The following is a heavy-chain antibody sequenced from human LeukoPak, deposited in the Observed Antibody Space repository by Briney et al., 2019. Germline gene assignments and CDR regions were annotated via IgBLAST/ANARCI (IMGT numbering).Heavy chain of an antibody. CDR1: GFTFSSYG. J-gene: IGHJ4*02. D-gene: IGHD3-22*01. CDR2: IWYDGSNK. CDR3: AREAYDSSGYYQFDY. Sequence: PGGSLRLSCAASGFTFSSYGMHWVRQAPGKGLDWVAVIWYDGSNKYYADSVKGRFTISRDNSKNTLYLQMNSLRAEDTAVYYCAREAYDSSGYYQFDYWGQGTLVTVSS. V-gene: IGHV3-33*01.